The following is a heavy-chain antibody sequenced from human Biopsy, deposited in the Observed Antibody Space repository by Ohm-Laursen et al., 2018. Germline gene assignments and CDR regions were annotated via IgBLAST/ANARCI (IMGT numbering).Heavy chain of an antibody. V-gene: IGHV4-31*03. CDR1: GASVKTSGYF. D-gene: IGHD3-9*01. J-gene: IGHJ2*01. Sequence: TLSLTCSVSGASVKTSGYFWAWIRQRPGKGLEWIGYISYNERTHYNPSLTSRLAISFDTSNNRISLQLRSVSVADTAVYYCVREPKTGTAEAWYFDLWGRGSPVTAPS. CDR3: VREPKTGTAEAWYFDL. CDR2: ISYNERT.